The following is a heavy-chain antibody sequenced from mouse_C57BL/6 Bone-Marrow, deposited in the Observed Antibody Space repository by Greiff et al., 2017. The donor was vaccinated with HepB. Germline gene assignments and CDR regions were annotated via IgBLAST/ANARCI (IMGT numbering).Heavy chain of an antibody. CDR2: IWRGGST. CDR3: AKGRFAY. V-gene: IGHV2-5*01. CDR1: GFSLTSYG. J-gene: IGHJ3*01. Sequence: QVQLKESGPGLVQPSQSLSITCTVSGFSLTSYGVHWVRQSPGKGLEWLGVIWRGGSTDYNAAFMPRLSITKDNSKSQVFFKMNSLQADDTAIYYCAKGRFAYWGQGTLVTVSA.